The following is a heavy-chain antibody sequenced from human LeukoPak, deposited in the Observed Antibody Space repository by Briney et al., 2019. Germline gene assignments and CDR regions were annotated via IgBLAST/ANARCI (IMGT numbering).Heavy chain of an antibody. D-gene: IGHD5-12*01. V-gene: IGHV1-2*02. CDR2: INPKNGAT. Sequence: ASVKVSCTGSGYMFTAYYLPWVCQAPGQGLEWMGWINPKNGATNYEEKFQGRLSMSRDTSISTVYMDLSRLRFDDTGVYYCARVLSSGSSSGWFDPWGQGTLVTVSS. CDR3: ARVLSSGSSSGWFDP. CDR1: GYMFTAYY. J-gene: IGHJ5*02.